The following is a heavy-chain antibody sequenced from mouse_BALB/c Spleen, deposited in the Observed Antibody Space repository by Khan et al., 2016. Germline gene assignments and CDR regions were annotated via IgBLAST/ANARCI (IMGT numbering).Heavy chain of an antibody. CDR1: GYTFTSYW. CDR2: INPHTGYT. Sequence: QVQLQQSGTELAKPGASVKMSCKASGYTFTSYWMHWVKQRPGQGLEWIGYINPHTGYTDYNQKFKDKATLTADTSSSTAYMQLSSLTSEDSAVYACARGDYGGQSTTLTVSS. CDR3: ARGDY. V-gene: IGHV1-7*01. J-gene: IGHJ2*01.